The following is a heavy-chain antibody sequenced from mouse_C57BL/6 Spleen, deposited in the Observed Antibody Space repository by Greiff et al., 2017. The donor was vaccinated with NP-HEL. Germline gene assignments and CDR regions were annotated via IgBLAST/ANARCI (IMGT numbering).Heavy chain of an antibody. CDR2: IYPRSGNT. V-gene: IGHV1-81*01. D-gene: IGHD4-1*01. CDR1: GYTFTSYG. J-gene: IGHJ2*01. CDR3: ARLPGYYFDY. Sequence: VQLQQSGAELARPGASVKLSCKASGYTFTSYGISWVKQRPGQGLEWIGEIYPRSGNTYYNEKFKGKATLTADKSSSTAYMELRSQTSEDSAVYFCARLPGYYFDYWGKGTTLTVSS.